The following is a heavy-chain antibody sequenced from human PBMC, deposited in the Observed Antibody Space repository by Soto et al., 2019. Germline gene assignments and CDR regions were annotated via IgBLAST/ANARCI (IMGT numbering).Heavy chain of an antibody. Sequence: PVGSLRLSGAASGFTFRSYAMHWVRQAPGKGLEWVAVISYDESDKYYADSLKGRFTISRDNSKNTLYLQMNSLRGEDTAVYYCARDLSVAGPDYWGQGTLVTVSS. CDR1: GFTFRSYA. D-gene: IGHD6-19*01. CDR2: ISYDESDK. J-gene: IGHJ4*02. CDR3: ARDLSVAGPDY. V-gene: IGHV3-30*03.